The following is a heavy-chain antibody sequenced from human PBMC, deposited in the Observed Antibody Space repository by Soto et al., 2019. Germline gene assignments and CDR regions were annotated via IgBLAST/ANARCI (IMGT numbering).Heavy chain of an antibody. V-gene: IGHV4-31*03. CDR2: IYYSGST. J-gene: IGHJ5*02. Sequence: SETLSLTCTVSGGSISSSSYFWGWIRQHPGKGLEWIGYIYYSGSTYYNPSLKSRVTISVDTSKNQFSLKLSSVTAADTAVYYCARLMVYAIGFNWFDPWGQGTLVTVSS. D-gene: IGHD2-8*01. CDR1: GGSISSSSYF. CDR3: ARLMVYAIGFNWFDP.